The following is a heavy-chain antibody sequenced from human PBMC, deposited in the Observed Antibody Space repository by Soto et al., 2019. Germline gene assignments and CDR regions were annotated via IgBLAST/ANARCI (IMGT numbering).Heavy chain of an antibody. CDR1: GGSFSGYY. CDR3: ASGGSGSYPHYYYTDV. Sequence: SETLSLTCAVYGGSFSGYYWSWIRQPPGRGLEWIGEINHSGSTNYNPSLKSRVTISVDTSKNQFSLKLSSVTAADTAVYYCASGGSGSYPHYYYTDVWGKGTTVILSS. J-gene: IGHJ6*03. D-gene: IGHD3-10*01. CDR2: INHSGST. V-gene: IGHV4-34*01.